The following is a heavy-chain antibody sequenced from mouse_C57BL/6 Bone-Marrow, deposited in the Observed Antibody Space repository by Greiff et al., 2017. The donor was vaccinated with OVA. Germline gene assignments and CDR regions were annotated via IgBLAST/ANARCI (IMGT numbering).Heavy chain of an antibody. CDR2: IDPSASST. Sequence: QVQLQQPGAELVMPGASVKLSCKASGYTFTSYWMHWVKQRPGQGLEWIGEIDPSASSTNYNQKFKGKSTLTVDKSSSTAYMQLSSLTSEDSAVYYCAVWFWYFDVWGTGTTVTVSS. V-gene: IGHV1-69*01. D-gene: IGHD2-10*02. CDR3: AVWFWYFDV. CDR1: GYTFTSYW. J-gene: IGHJ1*03.